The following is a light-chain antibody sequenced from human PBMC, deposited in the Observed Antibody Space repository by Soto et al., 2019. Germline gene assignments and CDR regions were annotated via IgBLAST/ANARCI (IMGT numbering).Light chain of an antibody. CDR2: ASS. Sequence: EIVLTQSPGILSLSPGERATLSCRASQSVSSNSLAWYQQKPGQAPRLLIYASSSRATGIPDRFTGSGSGTDFTLTISSLGPEDFAMYYCQQYGASPLTFGGGTKVEIK. J-gene: IGKJ4*01. V-gene: IGKV3-20*01. CDR1: QSVSSNS. CDR3: QQYGASPLT.